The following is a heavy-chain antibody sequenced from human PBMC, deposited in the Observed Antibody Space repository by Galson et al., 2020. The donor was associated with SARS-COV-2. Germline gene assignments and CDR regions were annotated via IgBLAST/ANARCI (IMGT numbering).Heavy chain of an antibody. D-gene: IGHD6-19*01. V-gene: IGHV5-10-1*01. Sequence: HGESLKISCQASGYSFTTYWISWVRQMPGKGLEWMGRIDPSDSDTKYKSSFQGHVTISVDKSINTAYLQWNSLKASDTAIYFCAGTSPWLEGEDYFDYWGQGTRVSVSS. CDR2: IDPSDSDT. J-gene: IGHJ4*02. CDR1: GYSFTTYW. CDR3: AGTSPWLEGEDYFDY.